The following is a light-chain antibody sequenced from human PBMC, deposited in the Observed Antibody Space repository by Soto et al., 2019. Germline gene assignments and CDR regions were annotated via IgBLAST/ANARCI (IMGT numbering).Light chain of an antibody. J-gene: IGKJ2*01. CDR2: GIS. CDR1: QSVTNRY. CDR3: QQYSSLPHT. V-gene: IGKV3-20*01. Sequence: ERVLTQSTVTLSLSPGDSATLSCRASQSVTNRYFAWYQHRPGQAPMLLIYGISNRATGIPDRFSGSGSGTDFTLTISRLEPEDFVLYYWQQYSSLPHTFGQGTKLEVK.